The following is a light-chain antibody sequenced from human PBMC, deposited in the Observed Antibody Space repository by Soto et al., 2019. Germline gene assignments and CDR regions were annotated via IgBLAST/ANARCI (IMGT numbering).Light chain of an antibody. J-gene: IGKJ5*01. Sequence: DIQMTQSPSTLSASVGDRVTITCRASQSISSWLAWYQQKPGKAPKSLIYKASSLESGVPSRFRGGGSGTEFTLTVRSLQPDDFATYYCQQYNSYPITFGQGTRLEIK. CDR3: QQYNSYPIT. V-gene: IGKV1-5*03. CDR2: KAS. CDR1: QSISSW.